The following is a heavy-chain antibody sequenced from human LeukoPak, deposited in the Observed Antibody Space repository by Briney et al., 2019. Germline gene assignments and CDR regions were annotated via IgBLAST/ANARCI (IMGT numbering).Heavy chain of an antibody. D-gene: IGHD3-10*01. Sequence: GGSLRLSCAASGFTFSSYSMNWVRQAPGKGLEWVSSISTSSSYINYADSVKGRFTISRDNAKKSLYLQMNSLKAEDTAVYYCARVYQGVSLFDGIDYWGQGTLVTVSS. V-gene: IGHV3-21*01. CDR2: ISTSSSYI. J-gene: IGHJ4*02. CDR1: GFTFSSYS. CDR3: ARVYQGVSLFDGIDY.